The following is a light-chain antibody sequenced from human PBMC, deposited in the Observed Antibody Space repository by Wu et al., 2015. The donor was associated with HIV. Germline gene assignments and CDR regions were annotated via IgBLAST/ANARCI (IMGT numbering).Light chain of an antibody. Sequence: EIVLTQSPGTLSLSPGERATLSCRASQSVSSSYLAWYQQKPGQAPRLLIYGASSRATGIPDRFSGSGSGTDFTLTISRLEPEDFAVYYCQQYGSSPIRVYSFGQGTKLEIK. CDR2: GAS. V-gene: IGKV3-20*01. J-gene: IGKJ2*03. CDR3: QQYGSSPIRVYS. CDR1: QSVSSSY.